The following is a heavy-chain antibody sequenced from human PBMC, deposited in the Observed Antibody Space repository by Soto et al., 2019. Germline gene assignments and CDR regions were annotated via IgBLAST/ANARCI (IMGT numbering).Heavy chain of an antibody. V-gene: IGHV3-23*01. J-gene: IGHJ4*02. D-gene: IGHD2-8*01. CDR2: IGGSGGT. CDR3: AKGQGCSYYDDS. Sequence: EVQLLESGGGLVQPGGSLRLSCAASGFTFSSYAMSWVRLAPGKGLEWFSSIGGSGGTYYADSVKGRFTISRDNSKNMLYMHLHSLRAEDTAMYYCAKGQGCSYYDDSWGPGPVVTVPS. CDR1: GFTFSSYA.